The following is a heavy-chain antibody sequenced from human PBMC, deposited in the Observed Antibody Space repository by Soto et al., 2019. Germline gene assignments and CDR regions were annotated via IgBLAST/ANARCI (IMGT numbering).Heavy chain of an antibody. D-gene: IGHD1-26*01. V-gene: IGHV1-69*13. J-gene: IGHJ4*02. Sequence: GYSAKVACTASGCTASISAISRVRQAPGQGLEWMGGIIPIFGTENYAQKFQGRVTITADESKSTAYMELSSLRYEDTAVYDCARVGGPCDYWGQGTVVTSPQ. CDR2: IIPIFGTE. CDR3: ARVGGPCDY. CDR1: GCTASISA.